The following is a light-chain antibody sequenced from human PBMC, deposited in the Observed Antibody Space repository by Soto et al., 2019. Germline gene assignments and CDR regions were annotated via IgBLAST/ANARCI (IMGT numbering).Light chain of an antibody. J-gene: IGLJ1*01. CDR1: SSDVGSYNL. CDR3: CSYAGSGTFYV. CDR2: EGS. Sequence: QSVLTQPASVSGSPGQSITISCTGTSSDVGSYNLVSWYQQHPGKAPKLMIYEGSERPSGVSYRFSGSKSGNTASLTISGLQAEDEADYYCCSYAGSGTFYVFGTGTNVTVL. V-gene: IGLV2-23*01.